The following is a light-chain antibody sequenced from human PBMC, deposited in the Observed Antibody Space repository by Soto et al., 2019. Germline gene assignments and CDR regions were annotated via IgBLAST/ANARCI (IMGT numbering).Light chain of an antibody. J-gene: IGLJ2*01. CDR1: SSDVGGYNY. V-gene: IGLV2-8*01. Sequence: QSALTQPPSASGSPGQSLTISCTGTSSDVGGYNYVSWYQQRPGKAPKLVIYEVTKRPSGVPDRFSGSKSGNTASLTVSGLQTEDEADYYCASYAGTYTVFGGGTKLTVL. CDR3: ASYAGTYTV. CDR2: EVT.